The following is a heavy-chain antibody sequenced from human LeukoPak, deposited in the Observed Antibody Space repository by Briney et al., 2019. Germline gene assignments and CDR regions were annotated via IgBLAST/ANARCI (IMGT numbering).Heavy chain of an antibody. D-gene: IGHD4-11*01. CDR3: ASSGDYSNYANAFDI. V-gene: IGHV4-59*12. Sequence: SETLSLTCTVSGGSISSYYWSWIRQPPGKGLEWIGYIYYSGSTYYNPSLKSRVTISVDTSKNQFSLKLSSVTAADTAVYYCASSGDYSNYANAFDIWGQGTMVTVSS. CDR1: GGSISSYY. J-gene: IGHJ3*02. CDR2: IYYSGST.